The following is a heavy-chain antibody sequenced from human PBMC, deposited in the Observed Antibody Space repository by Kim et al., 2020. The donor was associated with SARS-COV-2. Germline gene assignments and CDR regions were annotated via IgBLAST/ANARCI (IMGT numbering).Heavy chain of an antibody. V-gene: IGHV3-11*06. D-gene: IGHD3-3*02. J-gene: IGHJ3*01. Sequence: ADSGKGRFTISRDNAKNSLYLQMNSLRAEDTAVYYCARDPVSITVYGLDVWGQGTTVTVSS. CDR3: ARDPVSITVYGLDV.